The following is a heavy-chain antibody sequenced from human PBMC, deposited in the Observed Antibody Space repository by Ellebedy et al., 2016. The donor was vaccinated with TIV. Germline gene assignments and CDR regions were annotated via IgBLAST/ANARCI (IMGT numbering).Heavy chain of an antibody. J-gene: IGHJ4*02. CDR3: VTRKVSSSWTQ. CDR2: ITGNGAST. D-gene: IGHD3-22*01. V-gene: IGHV3-64D*09. Sequence: PGGSLSLSCSASAFTFSSFAVHWVRQAPGKGLEYVSTITGNGASTYYADSVKGRFTMSRDNSKNMLHLQMSSLRAEDTAVYYCVTRKVSSSWTQWGQGTLVTVSS. CDR1: AFTFSSFA.